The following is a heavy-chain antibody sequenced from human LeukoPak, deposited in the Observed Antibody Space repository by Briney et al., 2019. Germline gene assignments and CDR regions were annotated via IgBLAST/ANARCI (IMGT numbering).Heavy chain of an antibody. D-gene: IGHD1-26*01. V-gene: IGHV4-39*07. CDR3: ARDSEIWEPSNAFDI. CDR1: GGSISSSSYY. CDR2: IYYSGST. Sequence: PSETLSLTCTVSGGSISSSSYYWGWIRQPPGKGLEWIGSIYYSGSTYYNPSLKSRVTISVDTSKNQFSLKLSSVTAADTAVYYCARDSEIWEPSNAFDIWGQGTMVTVSS. J-gene: IGHJ3*02.